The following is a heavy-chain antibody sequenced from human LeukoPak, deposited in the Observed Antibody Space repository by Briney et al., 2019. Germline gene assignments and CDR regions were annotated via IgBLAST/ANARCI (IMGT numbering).Heavy chain of an antibody. CDR3: ARELPSTSLFSDYSCMDV. D-gene: IGHD2-2*01. J-gene: IGHJ6*03. CDR1: GGSISSGTYY. V-gene: IGHV4-61*02. CDR2: FYTSGST. Sequence: SQTLSLTCTVSGGSISSGTYYWSWIRQPAGKGLEWIGRFYTSGSTNYNPSLKSRVTISVDTSKNQFSLKLTSVTAADTAVYYCARELPSTSLFSDYSCMDVWGKGTTVTVSS.